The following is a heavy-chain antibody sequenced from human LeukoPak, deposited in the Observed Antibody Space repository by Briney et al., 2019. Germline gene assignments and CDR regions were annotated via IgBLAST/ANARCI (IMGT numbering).Heavy chain of an antibody. V-gene: IGHV1-46*01. Sequence: GASVKVSCKASGYTFTNYYIHWVRQAPGQGLEWMGTINPSVGTTRSAKGRASLTRDTSTSTVYMALSTLRSEDTAVYYCARSVSPYYSGSGSPYNVDVRQNSYFDFWGQGTLVTVSS. D-gene: IGHD3-10*01. CDR1: GYTFTNYY. CDR3: ARSVSPYYSGSGSPYNVDVRQNSYFDF. CDR2: INPSVGTT. J-gene: IGHJ4*02.